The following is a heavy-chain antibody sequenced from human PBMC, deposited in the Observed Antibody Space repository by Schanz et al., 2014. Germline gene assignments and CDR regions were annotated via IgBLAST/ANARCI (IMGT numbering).Heavy chain of an antibody. CDR3: VRDSFFAFDY. J-gene: IGHJ4*02. CDR1: TFTFDHYA. CDR2: VSRSTPDI. V-gene: IGHV3-48*01. D-gene: IGHD3-3*01. Sequence: EVQLVASGGGLVQPGGSLRLSCSASTFTFDHYAMTWVRQAPGKGLEWVSYVSRSTPDIYYADSVKGRFTMSRDNAKNSVFLQMNSLRAEDTAVYYCVRDSFFAFDYWGRGTLVTVSS.